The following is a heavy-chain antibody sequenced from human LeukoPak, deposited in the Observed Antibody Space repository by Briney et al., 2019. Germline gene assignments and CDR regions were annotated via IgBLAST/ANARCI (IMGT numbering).Heavy chain of an antibody. CDR2: INPDSGDT. CDR3: ARAENDRFDY. J-gene: IGHJ4*02. CDR1: GYIFTGYY. V-gene: IGHV1-2*02. Sequence: ASVKVSCKASGYIFTGYYLHWVRQAPGQGLESMGWINPDSGDTNFAQKFQGRVSMTRDTSISTAYMELSRLRSDDTAVYYCARAENDRFDYWGQGTLVTVSS. D-gene: IGHD1-1*01.